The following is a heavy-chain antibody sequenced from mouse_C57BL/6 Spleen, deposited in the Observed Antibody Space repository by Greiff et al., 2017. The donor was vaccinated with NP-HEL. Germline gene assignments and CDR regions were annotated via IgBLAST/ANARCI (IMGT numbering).Heavy chain of an antibody. CDR1: GFTFSDAW. V-gene: IGHV6-6*01. CDR2: IRNKANNHAT. Sequence: EVKLEESGGGLVQPGGSMKLSCAASGFTFSDAWMDWVRQSPEKGLEWVAEIRNKANNHATYYAESVKGRFTISRDDSKSSVYLQMNSLRAEDTGIYYCTRDSNHVGAMDYWGQGTSVTVSS. D-gene: IGHD2-5*01. J-gene: IGHJ4*01. CDR3: TRDSNHVGAMDY.